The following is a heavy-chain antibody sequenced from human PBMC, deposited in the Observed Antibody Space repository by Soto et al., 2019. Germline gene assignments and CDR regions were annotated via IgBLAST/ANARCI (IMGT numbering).Heavy chain of an antibody. CDR3: VREGHDSTTDYGPLEY. CDR2: IGTISDT. J-gene: IGHJ4*02. Sequence: EVQLVGSGGGLVQPGGSLRLSCAASGFIFSRYDYHWVRQPTGKGLERVSAIGTISDTYYADSVKGRFTISREDAKNSLYLQMNSLRDEDTAVYYCVREGHDSTTDYGPLEYWGQEILVTVSA. D-gene: IGHD4-17*01. V-gene: IGHV3-13*01. CDR1: GFIFSRYD.